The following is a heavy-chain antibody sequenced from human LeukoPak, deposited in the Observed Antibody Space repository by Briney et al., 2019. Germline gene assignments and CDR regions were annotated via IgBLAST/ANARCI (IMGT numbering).Heavy chain of an antibody. CDR2: IYSGGSA. CDR1: VGSISGSTYY. CDR3: ATPSSGWHSFDY. Sequence: SETLSLTCTVSVGSISGSTYYWGWARQPPGKGLEWIGSIYSGGSAYYKPSLKSRVTISVDTSRNQFSLKLSSVTAADTAVYYCATPSSGWHSFDYWGQGALVTVSS. V-gene: IGHV4-39*01. J-gene: IGHJ4*02. D-gene: IGHD6-19*01.